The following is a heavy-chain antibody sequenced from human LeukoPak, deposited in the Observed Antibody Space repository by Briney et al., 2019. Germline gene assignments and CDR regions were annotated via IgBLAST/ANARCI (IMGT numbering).Heavy chain of an antibody. CDR1: GFTFSSYE. J-gene: IGHJ6*02. Sequence: GGSLRLSCAAPGFTFSSYEMNWVRQAPGKGLEWVSHITTGGSTIYYADSVRGRFTISRDNAKNSLYLQLDSLRAEDTALYYCARSRYYFYGMDVWGQGTTVTVSS. V-gene: IGHV3-48*03. CDR2: ITTGGSTI. D-gene: IGHD6-25*01. CDR3: ARSRYYFYGMDV.